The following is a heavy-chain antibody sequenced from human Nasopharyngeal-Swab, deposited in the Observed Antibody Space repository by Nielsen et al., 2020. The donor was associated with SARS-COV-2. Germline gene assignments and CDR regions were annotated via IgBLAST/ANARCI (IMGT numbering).Heavy chain of an antibody. D-gene: IGHD5-18*01. J-gene: IGHJ4*02. CDR3: ARAGKIQLWFNSLYYFDY. Sequence: ASVNVSCKASGYTFTSYDINWVRQATGQGLEWMGWMNPNSGNTGYAQKFQGRVTMTRNTSISTAYKELSSLRSEDTAVYYCARAGKIQLWFNSLYYFDYWCQGTLVTVSS. CDR1: GYTFTSYD. V-gene: IGHV1-8*01. CDR2: MNPNSGNT.